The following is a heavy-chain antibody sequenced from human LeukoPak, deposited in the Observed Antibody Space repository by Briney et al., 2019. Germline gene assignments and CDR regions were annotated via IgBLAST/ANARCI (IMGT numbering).Heavy chain of an antibody. CDR3: ARAKRQQLVLGNWFDP. Sequence: PGGSLRLSCAASGFTFSSYAMHWVRQAPGKGLEWVAVISYDGSNKYYADSVKGRFTISRDNSKNTLYLQMNSLRAEDTAVYYCARAKRQQLVLGNWFDPWGQGTLVTVSS. J-gene: IGHJ5*02. CDR1: GFTFSSYA. V-gene: IGHV3-30*04. D-gene: IGHD6-13*01. CDR2: ISYDGSNK.